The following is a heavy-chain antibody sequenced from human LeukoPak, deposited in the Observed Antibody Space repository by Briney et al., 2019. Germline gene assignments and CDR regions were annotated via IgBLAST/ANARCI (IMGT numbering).Heavy chain of an antibody. V-gene: IGHV4-34*01. CDR3: ARGWGLYDPFFDY. D-gene: IGHD3-16*01. J-gene: IGHJ4*02. CDR2: INHSGST. CDR1: GGSFSGYY. Sequence: PSETLSLTCAVYGGSFSGYYWSWIRQPPGKGLEWIGEINHSGSTNCNPSLKSRVTISVDTSKNQFSLKLSSVTAADTAVYYCARGWGLYDPFFDYWGQGTLVTVSS.